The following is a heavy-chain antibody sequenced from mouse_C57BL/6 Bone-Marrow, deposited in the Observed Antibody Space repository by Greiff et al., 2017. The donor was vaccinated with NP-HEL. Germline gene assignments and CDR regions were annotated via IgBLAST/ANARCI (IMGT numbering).Heavy chain of an antibody. CDR2: IDPENGDT. J-gene: IGHJ2*01. Sequence: VQLQQSGAELVRPGASVKLSCTASGFNIKDDYMHWVKQRPEQGLEWIGWIDPENGDTEYASKFQGKATITADTSSNTAYLQLSSLTSEDTADYYCRGSHFDYWGQGTTLTVSS. V-gene: IGHV14-4*01. D-gene: IGHD1-1*01. CDR1: GFNIKDDY. CDR3: RGSHFDY.